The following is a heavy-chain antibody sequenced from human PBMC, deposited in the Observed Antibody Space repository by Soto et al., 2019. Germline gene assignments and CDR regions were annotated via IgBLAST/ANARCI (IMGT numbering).Heavy chain of an antibody. CDR1: GGSVTSDSDY. Sequence: SETLSLTCSVSGGSVTSDSDYWSWIRQPPGKGLEWIGYIYFTEITNYNPSLKSRVTMSVDRSKNQFSLKPSSLTAADTALYYCAREGAITGTAVFDFWGQGALVTVSS. CDR3: AREGAITGTAVFDF. CDR2: IYFTEIT. J-gene: IGHJ4*02. D-gene: IGHD1-7*01. V-gene: IGHV4-61*01.